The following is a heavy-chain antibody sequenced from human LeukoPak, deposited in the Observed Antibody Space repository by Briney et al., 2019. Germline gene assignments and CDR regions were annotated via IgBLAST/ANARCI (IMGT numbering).Heavy chain of an antibody. J-gene: IGHJ4*02. Sequence: GGSLRLSCAASGFAVSSYWMSWVRQAPGKGPEWVANMNQDGGEIYYVDSVKDRFTISRDNAKNSLFLQMNSLRAEDTAVYYCARDCWDYGSGSYCGIDYWGQGTLVTVSS. CDR2: MNQDGGEI. CDR1: GFAVSSYW. V-gene: IGHV3-7*01. CDR3: ARDCWDYGSGSYCGIDY. D-gene: IGHD3-10*01.